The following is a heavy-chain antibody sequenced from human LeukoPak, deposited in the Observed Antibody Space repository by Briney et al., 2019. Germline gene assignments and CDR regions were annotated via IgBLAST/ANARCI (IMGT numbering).Heavy chain of an antibody. V-gene: IGHV3-23*01. CDR1: GFTFSSYA. CDR3: AKHLGYSTSSGIDY. CDR2: IRGSGDRT. Sequence: GGSLRLSCAASGFTFSSYAMSWVRQAPGKGLEWVSAIRGSGDRTHYADSVKGRFTISRDNSKNTLYLQMNSLRAEDTAVYYCAKHLGYSTSSGIDYWGQGTLVTVSS. D-gene: IGHD6-6*01. J-gene: IGHJ4*02.